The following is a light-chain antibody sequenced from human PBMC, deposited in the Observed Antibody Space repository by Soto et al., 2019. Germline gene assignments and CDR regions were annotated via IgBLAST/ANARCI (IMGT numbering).Light chain of an antibody. CDR1: QDISYS. CDR3: QQYDILYT. CDR2: DAS. Sequence: DIQLTQSPSSLSASVGDRVTITCQANQDISYSLNWFQQKPGRAPKLLIYDASSLEAGVPSRFSGSGSGTYFTFTISSLQPEDIATYYCQQYDILYTFGQGTKLEIK. V-gene: IGKV1-33*01. J-gene: IGKJ2*01.